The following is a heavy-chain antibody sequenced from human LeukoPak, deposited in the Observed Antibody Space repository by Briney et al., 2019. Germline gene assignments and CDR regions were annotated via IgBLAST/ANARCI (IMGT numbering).Heavy chain of an antibody. Sequence: ASVKVSCKVSGYTFTGYYMHWVRQAPGQGLEWMGWINPNSGGTNYAQKFQGRVTMTRDTSISTAYMELSRLRSDDTAVYYCARGGGILRYFDGLAQGDAFDIWGQGTMVTVSS. CDR1: GYTFTGYY. CDR2: INPNSGGT. D-gene: IGHD3-9*01. J-gene: IGHJ3*02. V-gene: IGHV1-2*02. CDR3: ARGGGILRYFDGLAQGDAFDI.